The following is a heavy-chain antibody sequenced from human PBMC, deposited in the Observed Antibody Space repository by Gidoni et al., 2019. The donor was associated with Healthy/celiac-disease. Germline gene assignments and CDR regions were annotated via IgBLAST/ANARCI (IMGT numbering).Heavy chain of an antibody. CDR3: ARDTGYYDSSGYYSYYYYYGMDV. D-gene: IGHD3-22*01. Sequence: EVQLVESGGGVVQPGGTLRLYCADSGLTVSSYSMHRVRRAPGKGQGWVSYFSSSSSTIYYSDSVKGRFTISRDNAKNSLYLLMPSLRDEDTAVYSCARDTGYYDSSGYYSYYYYYGMDVWGQVTTVTVSS. CDR2: FSSSSSTI. CDR1: GLTVSSYS. J-gene: IGHJ6*02. V-gene: IGHV3-48*02.